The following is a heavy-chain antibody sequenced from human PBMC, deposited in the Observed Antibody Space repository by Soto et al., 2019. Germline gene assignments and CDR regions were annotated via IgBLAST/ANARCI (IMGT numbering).Heavy chain of an antibody. J-gene: IGHJ5*02. CDR3: ARESRFLEWLSLNWFDP. CDR1: GDSISGFH. Sequence: PSETLSLTCAVSGDSISGFHLHWIRQPPGKGLQWIGYIYSSGSTMYNPSLKSRVTMSVDTSQNQFSLKLSSVTAADTAVYYCARESRFLEWLSLNWFDPWGQGTLVTVSS. CDR2: IYSSGST. D-gene: IGHD3-3*01. V-gene: IGHV4-4*08.